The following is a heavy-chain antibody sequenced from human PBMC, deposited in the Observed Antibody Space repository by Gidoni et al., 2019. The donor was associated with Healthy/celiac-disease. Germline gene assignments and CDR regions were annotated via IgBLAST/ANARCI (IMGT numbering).Heavy chain of an antibody. CDR1: GFTFSSYG. Sequence: QVQLVESGGGVVQPGRSLRLSCAASGFTFSSYGMHWVRQAPGKGLEWVAVISYDGSNKYYADSVKGRFTISRDNSKNTLYLQMNSLRAEDTAVYYCAKDSHNTYYYDSSGLLDYWGQGTLVTVSS. D-gene: IGHD3-22*01. CDR3: AKDSHNTYYYDSSGLLDY. V-gene: IGHV3-30*18. CDR2: ISYDGSNK. J-gene: IGHJ4*02.